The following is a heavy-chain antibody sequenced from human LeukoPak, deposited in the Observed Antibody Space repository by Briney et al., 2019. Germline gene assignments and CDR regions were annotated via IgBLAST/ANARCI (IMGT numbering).Heavy chain of an antibody. Sequence: GASVKVSXKASGYSFTTYYMHWMRQAPGQGLEWMGTMNPRGGSTNYAQNVQGRVTKTRVPSTSTVYMELSSLRFEDTAGYYCARVDEYGGNSVGYWGQGTLVTVSS. CDR1: GYSFTTYY. V-gene: IGHV1-46*01. J-gene: IGHJ4*02. CDR2: MNPRGGST. D-gene: IGHD4-23*01. CDR3: ARVDEYGGNSVGY.